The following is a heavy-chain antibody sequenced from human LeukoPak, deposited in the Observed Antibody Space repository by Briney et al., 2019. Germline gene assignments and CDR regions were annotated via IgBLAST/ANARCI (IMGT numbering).Heavy chain of an antibody. J-gene: IGHJ3*02. CDR2: FDPEDGET. D-gene: IGHD3-9*01. CDR3: ATDLAHILTGHDAFDI. Sequence: ASVKVSCKVSGYTLTELSMHWVRQAPGKGLEWMGGFDPEDGETIYAQKFQGRVTMTEDTSTDTAYMELSSLRSEDTAVYYCATDLAHILTGHDAFDIWGQGTMVTVSS. V-gene: IGHV1-24*01. CDR1: GYTLTELS.